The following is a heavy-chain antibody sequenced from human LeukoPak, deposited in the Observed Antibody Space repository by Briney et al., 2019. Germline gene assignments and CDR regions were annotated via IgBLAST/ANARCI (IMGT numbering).Heavy chain of an antibody. CDR2: IDYSGSA. CDR3: ARRTYSYGFRFDP. V-gene: IGHV4-39*01. D-gene: IGHD3-16*02. J-gene: IGHJ5*02. CDR1: GGSINSGGYY. Sequence: PSETLSLTCNVSGGSINSGGYYWGWIRQPPGKGLEWIGSIDYSGSAVYSPSLKSRLTISVDTSKNQFSLRVASVTAADTAVYYCARRTYSYGFRFDPWGQETLVTVSS.